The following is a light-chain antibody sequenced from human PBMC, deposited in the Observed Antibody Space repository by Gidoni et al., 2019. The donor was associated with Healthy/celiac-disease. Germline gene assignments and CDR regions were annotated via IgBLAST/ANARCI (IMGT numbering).Light chain of an antibody. CDR2: GKN. CDR1: SLRSYY. J-gene: IGLJ2*01. CDR3: NSRDSSGNRLL. V-gene: IGLV3-19*01. Sequence: SSELTQDPAVSVALGQTVRITCQGDSLRSYYASWYQQKPGQAPVLVIYGKNNRPSGIPDRFSVSSSGNTASLTITGAQAEDEADYYCNSRDSSGNRLLFGGGTKLTVL.